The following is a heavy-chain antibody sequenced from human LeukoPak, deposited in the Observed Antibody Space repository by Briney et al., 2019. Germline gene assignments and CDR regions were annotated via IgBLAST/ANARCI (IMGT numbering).Heavy chain of an antibody. CDR1: GGSISSYY. CDR3: ARGGSSWAVVFDY. V-gene: IGHV4-59*01. D-gene: IGHD6-13*01. Sequence: SETLSLTCTVSGGSISSYYWSWIRQPPGKGLEWIGYIYYSGSTNYNPSLKSRVTISVDTSKNQFSLKLDSVTAADTAVYYCARGGSSWAVVFDYWGRGALVTVSS. J-gene: IGHJ4*02. CDR2: IYYSGST.